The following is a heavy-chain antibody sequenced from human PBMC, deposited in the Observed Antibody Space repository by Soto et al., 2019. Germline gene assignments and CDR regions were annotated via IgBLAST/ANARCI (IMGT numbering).Heavy chain of an antibody. CDR1: GFTFSSYA. Sequence: SLRLSCAASGFTFSSYAMSWARQAPGKGLEWVSSISNSGTTTYYADSVKGRFTISRDNSKNTLFLHMNSLRAEDTSVYYCAKSLIFYGDYWYFHLWGRGTLVTVSS. D-gene: IGHD4-17*01. V-gene: IGHV3-23*01. J-gene: IGHJ2*01. CDR2: ISNSGTTT. CDR3: AKSLIFYGDYWYFHL.